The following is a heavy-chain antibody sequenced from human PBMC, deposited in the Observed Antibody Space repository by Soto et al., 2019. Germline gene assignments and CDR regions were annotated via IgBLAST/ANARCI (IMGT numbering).Heavy chain of an antibody. D-gene: IGHD3-22*01. J-gene: IGHJ3*02. CDR1: RFTFSSYS. CDR3: ARDYYDTSAFPHACDI. CDR2: ISYSSSTI. V-gene: IGHV3-48*02. Sequence: GGSLRLSCAASRFTFSSYSMNWVRQGPGKGLEWVSYISYSSSTIYYADSVKGRFTISRDNAKNSLYLQMNSLRDEDTAVYYCARDYYDTSAFPHACDIWGQGTMVTVSS.